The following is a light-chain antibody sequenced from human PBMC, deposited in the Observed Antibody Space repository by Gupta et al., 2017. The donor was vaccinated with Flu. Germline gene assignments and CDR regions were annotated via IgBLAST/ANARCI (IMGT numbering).Light chain of an antibody. Sequence: EIVLTQSPATLSLSPGERATLSCRASQSVSSKLAWYQQKPGQAPRLLIYDASNRATGIPARFSGSGSGTDFTLTISSLEPEEFAVYYCQQRGNWPWTFGQGTKVEIK. CDR1: QSVSSK. J-gene: IGKJ1*01. CDR3: QQRGNWPWT. CDR2: DAS. V-gene: IGKV3-11*01.